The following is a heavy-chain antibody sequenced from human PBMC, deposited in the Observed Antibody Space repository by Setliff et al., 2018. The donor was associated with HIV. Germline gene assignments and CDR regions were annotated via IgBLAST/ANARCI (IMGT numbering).Heavy chain of an antibody. CDR2: IYYGRSA. J-gene: IGHJ4*02. V-gene: IGHV4-59*01. CDR1: GGSISSYS. D-gene: IGHD6-6*01. Sequence: PSETLSLTCTVSGGSISSYSWSWIRQVPGKGLEWIGNIYYGRSANYKPSLKSRVAISTDWHRNQLSLELRSVTGADTAVYYCARVPSIAARPDGDYWGQGILVTVSS. CDR3: ARVPSIAARPDGDY.